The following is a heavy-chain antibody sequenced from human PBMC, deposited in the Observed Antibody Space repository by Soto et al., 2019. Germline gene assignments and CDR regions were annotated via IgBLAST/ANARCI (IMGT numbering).Heavy chain of an antibody. Sequence: SETLSLTCTVSGGSVSSGNYYWSWIRQPPGKGLEWIGYFYYTGSTNYNPSLKSRVTISIDASKNQFSLRLSSVTAADTAVYYCARSMHYSDGSNYSPFDYWGQGTLVAVSS. V-gene: IGHV4-61*01. CDR1: GGSVSSGNYY. J-gene: IGHJ4*02. CDR2: FYYTGST. D-gene: IGHD3-22*01. CDR3: ARSMHYSDGSNYSPFDY.